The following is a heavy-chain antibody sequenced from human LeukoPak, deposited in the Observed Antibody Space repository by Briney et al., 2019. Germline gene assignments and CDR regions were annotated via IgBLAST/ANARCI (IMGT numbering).Heavy chain of an antibody. CDR1: GVSFSGYH. V-gene: IGHV4-34*01. Sequence: SETLSLTCAVHGVSFSGYHWNWIRQFPGKGLEWIGEINDRGLTNYNPSLESRVTIFADTSKKQFSLKLTSVTAADTAVYYCARDPATVFQISYYFDFWGQGTLVTVSS. D-gene: IGHD4-17*01. J-gene: IGHJ4*02. CDR2: INDRGLT. CDR3: ARDPATVFQISYYFDF.